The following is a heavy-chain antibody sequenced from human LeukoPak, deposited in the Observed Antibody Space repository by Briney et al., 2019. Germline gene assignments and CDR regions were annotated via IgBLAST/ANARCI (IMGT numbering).Heavy chain of an antibody. CDR1: GGSFSGYY. J-gene: IGHJ4*02. CDR2: INHSGST. Sequence: SETLSLTCAVYGGSFSGYYWSWIRQPPGKGLEWIGEINHSGSTNYNPSLKSRVTISVDTSKNQFSLKLSSVTAADTAVYYCARARGYLGYWGQGTLVTVSS. CDR3: ARARGYLGY. V-gene: IGHV4-34*01.